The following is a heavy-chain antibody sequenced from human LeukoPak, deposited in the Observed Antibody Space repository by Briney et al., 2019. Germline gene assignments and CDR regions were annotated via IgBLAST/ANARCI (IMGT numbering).Heavy chain of an antibody. D-gene: IGHD3-9*01. V-gene: IGHV4-59*08. CDR3: ARHVWLQPFDY. Sequence: SETLSLTCSVSGGSTSSYYWSWIRQSPGKGLEWIGYIYYSGSTNYNPPLKSRVTISVDTSKNQFSLKLSSVTAADTAVYYCARHVWLQPFDYWGQGTLVTVSS. CDR1: GGSTSSYY. J-gene: IGHJ4*02. CDR2: IYYSGST.